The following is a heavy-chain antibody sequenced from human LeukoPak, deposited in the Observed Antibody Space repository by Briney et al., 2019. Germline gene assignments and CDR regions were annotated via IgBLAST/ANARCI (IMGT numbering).Heavy chain of an antibody. V-gene: IGHV3-30*02. CDR3: AKDYPPASYSPNWFDP. CDR1: GFILSTYG. CDR2: IQYDGSKK. Sequence: GGSLRLSCAASGFILSTYGMHWVRQAPGKGLEWVAFIQYDGSKKYYADSVKGRFTISRDNSKNTLYLQMNSLRAEDTAVYYCAKDYPPASYSPNWFDPWGQGTLVTVSS. D-gene: IGHD5-18*01. J-gene: IGHJ5*02.